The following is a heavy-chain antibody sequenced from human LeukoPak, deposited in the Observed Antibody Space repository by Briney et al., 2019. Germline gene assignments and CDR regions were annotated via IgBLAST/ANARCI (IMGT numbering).Heavy chain of an antibody. CDR1: GYTFTSYG. Sequence: ASVKVSCKASGYTFTSYGISWVRQAPGQGLEWMGWISAYNGNTNYAQKLQGRVTMTTDTSTSTAYMELRSLRSDDTAVYYCARMLEYQTLEDYFDYWGQGTLVTVSS. V-gene: IGHV1-18*01. D-gene: IGHD2-2*01. CDR3: ARMLEYQTLEDYFDY. CDR2: ISAYNGNT. J-gene: IGHJ4*02.